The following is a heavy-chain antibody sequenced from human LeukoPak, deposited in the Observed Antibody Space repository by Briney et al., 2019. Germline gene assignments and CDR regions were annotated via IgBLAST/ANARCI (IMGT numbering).Heavy chain of an antibody. D-gene: IGHD3-10*01. CDR2: FDPEDGET. CDR3: ATDGGYYYGSGSYRLDY. V-gene: IGHV1-24*01. Sequence: ASVKVSCKVSGYTLTELSMHWVRQAPGKGLEWMGGFDPEDGETIYAQKFQGRVTMTEDTSTDTAYMELSSLRSEDTAVYYCATDGGYYYGSGSYRLDYWGQGTLVTVSS. CDR1: GYTLTELS. J-gene: IGHJ4*02.